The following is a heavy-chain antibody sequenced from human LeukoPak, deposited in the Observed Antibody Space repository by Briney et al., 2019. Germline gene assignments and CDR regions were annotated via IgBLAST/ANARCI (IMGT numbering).Heavy chain of an antibody. D-gene: IGHD6-13*01. CDR2: IWYDGSNK. CDR3: ARDPGIAAAGTENWFDP. V-gene: IGHV3-33*01. Sequence: GRSLRLSCAASGFTFSSYGMHWVRQAPGKGLEWVAVIWYDGSNKYYADSVKGRFTISRDNSKNTLYPQMNSLRAEDTAVYYCARDPGIAAAGTENWFDPWGQGTLVTVSS. J-gene: IGHJ5*02. CDR1: GFTFSSYG.